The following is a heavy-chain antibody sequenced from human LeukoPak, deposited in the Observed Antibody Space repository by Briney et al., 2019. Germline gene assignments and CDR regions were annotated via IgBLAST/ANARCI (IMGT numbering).Heavy chain of an antibody. J-gene: IGHJ4*02. CDR3: AKDPPNYYDTRGGDY. CDR2: ISGSGDST. V-gene: IGHV3-23*01. D-gene: IGHD3-22*01. Sequence: TGGSLRLSCAASGFTFSSYAMSWVRQSPGKGLEWVSAISGSGDSTYYADSVKGRFTISRDNSKNALYLQMNSLRAEDTAVYYCAKDPPNYYDTRGGDYWGQGTLVTVSS. CDR1: GFTFSSYA.